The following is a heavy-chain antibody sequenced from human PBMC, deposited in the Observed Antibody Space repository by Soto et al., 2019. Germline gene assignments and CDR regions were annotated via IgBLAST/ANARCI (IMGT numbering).Heavy chain of an antibody. J-gene: IGHJ4*02. CDR1: GYTFTSYD. Sequence: QVQLVQSGAEVKKPGASVQVSCKASGYTFTSYDINWVRQATGQGLEWMGWMNPNSGNTGYAQKFQGRVTMTRNTSISTAYMGLSSLRSEDTAVYYCAGPATYSSSSGFDYWGQGTLVTVSS. V-gene: IGHV1-8*01. D-gene: IGHD6-6*01. CDR2: MNPNSGNT. CDR3: AGPATYSSSSGFDY.